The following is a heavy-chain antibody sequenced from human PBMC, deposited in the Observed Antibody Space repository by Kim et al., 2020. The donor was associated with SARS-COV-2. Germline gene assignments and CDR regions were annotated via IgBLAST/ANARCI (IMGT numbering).Heavy chain of an antibody. V-gene: IGHV3-23*01. J-gene: IGHJ3*02. CDR3: AKDPDSSGYYFWVCAFDI. CDR2: ISGSGGST. D-gene: IGHD3-22*01. Sequence: GGSLRLSCAASGFTFSSYAMSWVRQAPGKGLEWVSAISGSGGSTYYADSVKGRFTISRDNSKNTLYLQMNSLRAEDTAVYYCAKDPDSSGYYFWVCAFDIWGQGTMVTVSS. CDR1: GFTFSSYA.